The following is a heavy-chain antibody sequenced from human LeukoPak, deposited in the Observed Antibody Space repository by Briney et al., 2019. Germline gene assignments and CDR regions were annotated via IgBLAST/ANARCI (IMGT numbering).Heavy chain of an antibody. CDR2: INHSGST. CDR1: GGSFSGYY. D-gene: IGHD6-13*01. V-gene: IGHV4-34*01. J-gene: IGHJ5*02. Sequence: PSETLSLTCAVYGGSFSGYYWSWIRQPPGKGLEWIGEINHSGSTNYNPSLKSRVTISVDTSKNQFSLKLSSVTAADTAVYYCARQSSSWSPWFDPWGQGTLVTVSS. CDR3: ARQSSSWSPWFDP.